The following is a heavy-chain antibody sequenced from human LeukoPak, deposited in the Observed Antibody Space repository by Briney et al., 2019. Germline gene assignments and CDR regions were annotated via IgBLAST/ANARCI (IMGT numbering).Heavy chain of an antibody. D-gene: IGHD6-19*01. CDR2: IYYSGST. CDR3: ARGVSSSGWAIDY. V-gene: IGHV4-59*01. CDR1: GGSFSGYY. J-gene: IGHJ4*02. Sequence: PSETLSLTCAVYGGSFSGYYWSWIRQPPGKGVEWIGYIYYSGSTNYNPSLKSRVTISVDTSKNQFSLKLSSVTAADTAVYYCARGVSSSGWAIDYWGQGTLVTVSS.